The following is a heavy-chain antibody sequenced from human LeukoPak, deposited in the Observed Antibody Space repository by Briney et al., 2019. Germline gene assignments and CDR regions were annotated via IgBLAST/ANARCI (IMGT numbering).Heavy chain of an antibody. J-gene: IGHJ4*02. CDR1: GFTFSTNG. Sequence: PGGSLRLSCAASGFTFSTNGMHWVRQAPGKGLEWVSLITYGGLKTSYADSVKGRFTISRDKSTNTLYLQMNSLRVEDTAVYYCARDFSWTFDFWGQGTLVTVSS. D-gene: IGHD3/OR15-3a*01. CDR2: ITYGGLKT. CDR3: ARDFSWTFDF. V-gene: IGHV3-30*03.